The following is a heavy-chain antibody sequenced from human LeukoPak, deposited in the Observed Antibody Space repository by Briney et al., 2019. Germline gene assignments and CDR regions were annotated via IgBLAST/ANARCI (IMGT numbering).Heavy chain of an antibody. V-gene: IGHV4-30-4*08. CDR3: ARHSKTAFGERAFDY. J-gene: IGHJ4*02. CDR1: GGSISSGVSY. Sequence: SQTLSLTCTVSGGSISSGVSYWSWIRQHPGKGLEWIAYIYYSGSTYYNPSLKSRATLSVDTSKNQFSLKLSSLTAADTAVYYCARHSKTAFGERAFDYWGQGVLVTVSS. D-gene: IGHD2-21*01. CDR2: IYYSGST.